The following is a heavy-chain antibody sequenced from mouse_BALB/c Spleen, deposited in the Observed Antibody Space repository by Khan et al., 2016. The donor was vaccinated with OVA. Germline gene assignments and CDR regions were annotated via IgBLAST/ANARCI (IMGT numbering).Heavy chain of an antibody. Sequence: QVRLQQSGAELVRPGVSVKISCKGSGYTFTDYAMHWVKQSHAKSLEWIGVISTYYGDASYNQKFKGKATMTVDTSSSTAYMELARLTSEDSAIYYCGRGGSNSRFAYWGQGTLVTVSA. V-gene: IGHV1S137*01. CDR3: GRGGSNSRFAY. J-gene: IGHJ3*01. CDR2: ISTYYGDA. CDR1: GYTFTDYA. D-gene: IGHD1-1*02.